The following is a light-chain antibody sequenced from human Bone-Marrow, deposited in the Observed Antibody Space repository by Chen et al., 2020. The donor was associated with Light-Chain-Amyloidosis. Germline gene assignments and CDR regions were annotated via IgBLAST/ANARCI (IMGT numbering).Light chain of an antibody. Sequence: NFMLTQPHSVSASPGKTVIIPCTRSSGSIATNYVQWYQQRPGSPPTTVIYEDDQRPSGVPDRFSGSIDRSSNSASLTISGLKTEDEADYYCQSYQGSSQGVFGGGTKLTV. CDR1: SGSIATNY. CDR3: QSYQGSSQGV. CDR2: EDD. V-gene: IGLV6-57*01. J-gene: IGLJ3*02.